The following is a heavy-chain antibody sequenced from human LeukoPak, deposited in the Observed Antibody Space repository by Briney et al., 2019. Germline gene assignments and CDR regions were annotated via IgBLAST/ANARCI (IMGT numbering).Heavy chain of an antibody. CDR2: IYTRGST. J-gene: IGHJ3*02. Sequence: SETLSLTCTVSGDSINNYYWSWIRQPAGKGLEWIGRIYTRGSTNYNPSLKRRVTMSVDTCTNQFSLKLSYVTAADTAVYYCARGRYCSADICSGGDAFDIWGQGTMVSVSS. D-gene: IGHD2-15*01. CDR1: GDSINNYY. V-gene: IGHV4-4*07. CDR3: ARGRYCSADICSGGDAFDI.